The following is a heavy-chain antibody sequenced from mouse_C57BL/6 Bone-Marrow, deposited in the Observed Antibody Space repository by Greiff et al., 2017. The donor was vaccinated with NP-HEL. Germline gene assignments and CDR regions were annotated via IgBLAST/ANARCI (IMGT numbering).Heavy chain of an antibody. CDR1: GYKFTEYY. Sequence: VQMQQSGPELVKPGGSVKISCKASGYKFTEYYMNWVKTSHGKRLEWIGDINTNNGGTSHNQKFKGKATLTVDKSSSTAYMELRSLTSEDSAVYYCARDSSGYEFAYWGQGTLVTVSA. J-gene: IGHJ3*01. CDR2: INTNNGGT. CDR3: ARDSSGYEFAY. V-gene: IGHV1-26*01. D-gene: IGHD3-2*02.